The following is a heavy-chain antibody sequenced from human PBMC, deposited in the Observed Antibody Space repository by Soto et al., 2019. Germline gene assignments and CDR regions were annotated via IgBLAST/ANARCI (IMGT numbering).Heavy chain of an antibody. Sequence: ASVKVSCKASGFTFTSSAVHWVRQARGQRLEWIGWIVVGSGNTNYAQKFQERVTITRDMSTSTAYMELSSLRSEDTAVYYCAAGVSSGWPDYWGQGTLVTVSS. CDR2: IVVGSGNT. D-gene: IGHD6-19*01. V-gene: IGHV1-58*01. J-gene: IGHJ4*02. CDR1: GFTFTSSA. CDR3: AAGVSSGWPDY.